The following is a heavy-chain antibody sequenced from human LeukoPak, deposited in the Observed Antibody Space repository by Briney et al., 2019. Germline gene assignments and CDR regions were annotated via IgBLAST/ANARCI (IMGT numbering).Heavy chain of an antibody. D-gene: IGHD1-1*01. J-gene: IGHJ4*02. CDR1: GFTFSSYG. CDR2: IWYDGSNK. CDR3: AKDREVPALDY. V-gene: IGHV3-30*02. Sequence: GGSLRLSCAASGFTFSSYGMHWVRQAPGKGLEWVAVIWYDGSNKYYADSVKGRFTISRDNSKNTVYLQMNSLRADDTAVYYCAKDREVPALDYWGQGTLVTVSS.